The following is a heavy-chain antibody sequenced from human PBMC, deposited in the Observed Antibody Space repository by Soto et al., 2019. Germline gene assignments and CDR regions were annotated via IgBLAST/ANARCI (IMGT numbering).Heavy chain of an antibody. CDR1: GYTFTGYY. Sequence: ASVKVSCKASGYTFTGYYMHWVRQAPGQGLEWMGWINPNSGGTNYAQKFQGRVTMTRDTSISTAYMELSRLRSDDTAVYYCARLAGDYYDSSGYYAAAFDIWGQGTMLTVSS. CDR3: ARLAGDYYDSSGYYAAAFDI. J-gene: IGHJ3*02. V-gene: IGHV1-2*02. CDR2: INPNSGGT. D-gene: IGHD3-22*01.